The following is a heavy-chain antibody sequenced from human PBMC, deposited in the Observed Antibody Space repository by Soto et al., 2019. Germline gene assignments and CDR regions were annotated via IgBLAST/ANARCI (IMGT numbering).Heavy chain of an antibody. CDR3: ARHGVWCFDF. V-gene: IGHV3-7*02. Sequence: EMQLVESGGALVQPGGSLRLSCAASGFTFSSSWMAWVRQAPGKGLEWVANINPEGSAEYYVDSVKGRFTISRDNAKNSLYLQMSSLRLEDTALYYCARHGVWCFDFWGQGPLVSISS. CDR1: GFTFSSSW. CDR2: INPEGSAE. J-gene: IGHJ4*02. D-gene: IGHD2-8*02.